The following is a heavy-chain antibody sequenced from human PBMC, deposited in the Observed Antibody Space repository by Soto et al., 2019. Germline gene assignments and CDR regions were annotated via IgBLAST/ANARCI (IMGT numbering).Heavy chain of an antibody. CDR3: AREGNWFNSNYWFDP. V-gene: IGHV4-30-4*01. D-gene: IGHD6-13*01. Sequence: QMQLQESGPGLVKPSQTLSLTCTVSGGSISSGDNCWSWIRQPPGKGLEWIGCISYSGSTYSNSSLKSRITMSVDTSKNQFSLKLSSVTAADTAVYYCAREGNWFNSNYWFDPWGQGTLVTVSS. CDR1: GGSISSGDNC. J-gene: IGHJ5*02. CDR2: ISYSGST.